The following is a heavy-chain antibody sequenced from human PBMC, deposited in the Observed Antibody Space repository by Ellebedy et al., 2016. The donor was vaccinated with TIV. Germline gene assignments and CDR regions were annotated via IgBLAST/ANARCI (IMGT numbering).Heavy chain of an antibody. V-gene: IGHV3-74*01. CDR1: GFTFSNHW. Sequence: GESLKISCVASGFTFSNHWMHWVRQAPGKVLVWVSRINSDGSSTDYADSVKGRFTISRDNAKNTLHLQMNSLRAEDTAVYYCARGGTTVTTVEDYWGQGTLVIVSS. CDR3: ARGGTTVTTVEDY. CDR2: INSDGSST. D-gene: IGHD4-11*01. J-gene: IGHJ4*02.